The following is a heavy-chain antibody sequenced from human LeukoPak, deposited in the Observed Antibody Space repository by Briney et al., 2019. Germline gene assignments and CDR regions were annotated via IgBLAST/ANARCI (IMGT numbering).Heavy chain of an antibody. CDR3: ARFWDYGDYVDSTIGYAFDI. J-gene: IGHJ3*02. D-gene: IGHD4-17*01. CDR2: ISSDGSNK. Sequence: EPGGSLRLSCAASGFTFSSYDMHWVRQAPGKGLEWVAVISSDGSNKYYADSVKGRFTISRDNSKNTLYLQMNSLRAEDTAVYYCARFWDYGDYVDSTIGYAFDIWGQGTMVTVSS. V-gene: IGHV3-30*04. CDR1: GFTFSSYD.